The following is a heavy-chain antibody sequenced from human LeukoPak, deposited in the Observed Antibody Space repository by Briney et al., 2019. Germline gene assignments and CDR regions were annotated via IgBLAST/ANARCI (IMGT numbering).Heavy chain of an antibody. CDR3: ARDPQWLVFDY. CDR1: GYTFTSYY. J-gene: IGHJ4*02. Sequence: ASVKVSCKASGYTFTSYYMHWVRQASRQGLEWMGIINPSGGSTSYAQKFQGRVTMTRDTSTSTVYMELSSLRSEDTAVYYCARDPQWLVFDYWGQGTLVTVSS. V-gene: IGHV1-46*01. CDR2: INPSGGST. D-gene: IGHD6-19*01.